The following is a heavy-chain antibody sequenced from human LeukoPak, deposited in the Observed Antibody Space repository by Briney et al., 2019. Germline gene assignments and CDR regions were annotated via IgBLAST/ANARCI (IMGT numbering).Heavy chain of an antibody. Sequence: SVKVSCKASGFTFTSSAMQWVRQARGQRLEWIGWIVVGSGNTNYAQKFQERVTITRDMSTSTAYMELSSLRSEDTAVYYCARDRTYCSGGSCSPDAFDIWGQGTMVTVSS. CDR2: IVVGSGNT. CDR3: ARDRTYCSGGSCSPDAFDI. CDR1: GFTFTSSA. J-gene: IGHJ3*02. D-gene: IGHD2-15*01. V-gene: IGHV1-58*02.